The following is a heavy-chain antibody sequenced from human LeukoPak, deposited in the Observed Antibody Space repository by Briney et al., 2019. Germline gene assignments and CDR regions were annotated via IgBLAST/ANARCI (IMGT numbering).Heavy chain of an antibody. Sequence: ASVKVSCKASGYTFTGYYMHWVRQAPGQGLEWMGWINPNSGGTNYAQKFQGRVTMTRDTSISTAYMELSRLRSDDTAVYYCARSVGYCSGGSCYRPPGYNWFDPWGQGTLVTVSS. D-gene: IGHD2-15*01. J-gene: IGHJ5*02. V-gene: IGHV1-2*02. CDR2: INPNSGGT. CDR1: GYTFTGYY. CDR3: ARSVGYCSGGSCYRPPGYNWFDP.